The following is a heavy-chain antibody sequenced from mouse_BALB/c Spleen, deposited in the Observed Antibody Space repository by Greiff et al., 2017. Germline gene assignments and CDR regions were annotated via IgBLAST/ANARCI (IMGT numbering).Heavy chain of an antibody. CDR2: ISYDGSN. D-gene: IGHD1-2*01. Sequence: VQLQQSGPGLVKPSQSLSLTCSVTGYSITSGYYWNWIRQFPGNKLEWMGYISYDGSNNYNPSLKNRISITRDTSKNQFFLKLNSVTTEDTATYYCASALRRGAMDYWGQGTSVTVSS. J-gene: IGHJ4*01. CDR3: ASALRRGAMDY. CDR1: GYSITSGYY. V-gene: IGHV3-6*02.